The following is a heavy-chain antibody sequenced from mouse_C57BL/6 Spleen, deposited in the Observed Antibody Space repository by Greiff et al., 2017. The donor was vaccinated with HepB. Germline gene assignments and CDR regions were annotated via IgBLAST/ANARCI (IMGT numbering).Heavy chain of an antibody. D-gene: IGHD1-1*01. CDR1: GYTFTNYW. Sequence: VQLQQSGAELVRPGTSVKMSCKASGYTFTNYWIGWAKQRPGHGLEWIGDIYPGGGYTNYNEKFKGKATLTADKSSSTAYMQFSSLTSEDSAIYYCARSVYYGSSSLGYFDVWGTGTTVTVSS. CDR2: IYPGGGYT. V-gene: IGHV1-63*01. J-gene: IGHJ1*03. CDR3: ARSVYYGSSSLGYFDV.